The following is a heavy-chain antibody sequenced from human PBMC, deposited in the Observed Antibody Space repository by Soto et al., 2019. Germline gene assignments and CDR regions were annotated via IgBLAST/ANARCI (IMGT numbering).Heavy chain of an antibody. D-gene: IGHD3-3*01. V-gene: IGHV3-30*18. CDR2: ISYDGSNK. Sequence: PGGSLRLSCAAPGFTFSSYGMHWVRQAPGKGLEWVAVISYDGSNKYYADSVKGRFTISRDNSKNTLYLQMNSLRAEDTAVYYCXKTYDFWSGYRAYGMDVWGQGTTVTVSS. CDR1: GFTFSSYG. CDR3: XKTYDFWSGYRAYGMDV. J-gene: IGHJ6*02.